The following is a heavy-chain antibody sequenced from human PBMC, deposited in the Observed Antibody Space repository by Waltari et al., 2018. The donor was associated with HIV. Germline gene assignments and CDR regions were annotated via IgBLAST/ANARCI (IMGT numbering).Heavy chain of an antibody. J-gene: IGHJ4*02. Sequence: QVQLVQSGAEVKKPGSSVKVSCKASGGTFSSYAISWVRQAPGQGLEWMGEIIAIFGTANYAQKFQGRVTITADESTSTAYMELSSLRSEDTAVYYCARGVEEMTTVTTFDYWGQGTLVTVSS. CDR2: IIAIFGTA. V-gene: IGHV1-69*13. CDR1: GGTFSSYA. D-gene: IGHD4-17*01. CDR3: ARGVEEMTTVTTFDY.